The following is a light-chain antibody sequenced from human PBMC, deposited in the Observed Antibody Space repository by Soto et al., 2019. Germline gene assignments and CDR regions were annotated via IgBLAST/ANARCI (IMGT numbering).Light chain of an antibody. CDR3: QQANSFPIT. V-gene: IGKV1-27*01. CDR2: AAS. J-gene: IGKJ5*01. CDR1: QGIDNY. Sequence: DIQMTQYPSALSASVGDRVIITCPASQGIDNYLAWYQQRPGKVPKLLIYAASTLQSGVPSRFSGSGSGTDCTITISSLKTEDGATYYCQQANSFPITFGQGTRLENK.